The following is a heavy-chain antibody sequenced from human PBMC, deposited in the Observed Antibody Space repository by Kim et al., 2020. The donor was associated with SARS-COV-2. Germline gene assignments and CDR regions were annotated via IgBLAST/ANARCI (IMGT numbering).Heavy chain of an antibody. CDR2: ISWDGTRT. D-gene: IGHD4-17*01. J-gene: IGHJ4*02. CDR3: AKGVTNSGFDY. V-gene: IGHV3-23*01. Sequence: GGSLRLSCAASGFTFSTYPMGWVRQAPGEGLVWVSRISWDGTRTYYADSVKGRVTMSSDKSKNTVYLHMNNLRVEDTAVYYCAKGVTNSGFDYWGQGAQVTVSS. CDR1: GFTFSTYP.